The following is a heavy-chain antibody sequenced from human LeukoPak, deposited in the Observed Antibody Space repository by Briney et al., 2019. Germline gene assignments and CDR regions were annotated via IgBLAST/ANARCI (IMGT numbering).Heavy chain of an antibody. Sequence: GGSLRLSCAASGFTFSSYAMSWVRQAPGKGLEWVSAISGSGGSTYYADSVKGRFTISRDNSKNTLYLQMNSLRSDDTAVYYCARTKYSSRQTDYWGQGTLVTVSS. CDR1: GFTFSSYA. V-gene: IGHV3-23*01. J-gene: IGHJ4*02. CDR3: ARTKYSSRQTDY. D-gene: IGHD6-6*01. CDR2: ISGSGGST.